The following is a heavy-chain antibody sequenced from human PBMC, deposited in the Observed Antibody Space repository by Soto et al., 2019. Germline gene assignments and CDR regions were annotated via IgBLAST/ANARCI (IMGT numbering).Heavy chain of an antibody. J-gene: IGHJ4*02. V-gene: IGHV3-30*03. CDR3: PSGEAPNSHDTRFDY. CDR2: ITYNGIDT. Sequence: QMQLVESGGGVVQPGRSLRLSCATSGFTFSNHGIHWFRQAPGKGLEWVGDITYNGIDTWDADSVKGRFTINRDNFKNTPNLQMNGLRLEDTALYYCPSGEAPNSHDTRFDYSGQGTLVTVSP. CDR1: GFTFSNHG. D-gene: IGHD3-10*01.